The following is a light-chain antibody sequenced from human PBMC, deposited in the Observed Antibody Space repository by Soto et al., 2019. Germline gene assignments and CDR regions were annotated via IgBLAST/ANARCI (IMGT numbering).Light chain of an antibody. CDR1: NSGAAYD. J-gene: IGLJ3*02. CDR2: GNS. Sequence: QSVLAQPPSLSASPGQRVTLSCSNSGAAYDVHWYQQLPRTAPKLLIFGNSRRPSGVPDRFSGAQSGTSSSLAITGLQAEAEDDSYYHSYDRNMRAWVFGGGTKLTVL. CDR3: HSYDRNMRAWV. V-gene: IGLV1-40*01.